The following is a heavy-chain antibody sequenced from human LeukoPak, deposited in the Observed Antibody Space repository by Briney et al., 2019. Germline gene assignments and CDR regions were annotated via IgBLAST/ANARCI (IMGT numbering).Heavy chain of an antibody. J-gene: IGHJ4*02. CDR2: INHSGST. D-gene: IGHD6-19*01. V-gene: IGHV4-34*01. CDR1: GGSFSGYY. Sequence: SETLSLTCAVYGGSFSGYYWSWIRQPPGKGLEWIGEINHSGSTNYNPSLKSRVTISVDTSKNQFSLKLSSVTAADTAVYYCARAAVQNSNFDYWGQATLVTVSS. CDR3: ARAAVQNSNFDY.